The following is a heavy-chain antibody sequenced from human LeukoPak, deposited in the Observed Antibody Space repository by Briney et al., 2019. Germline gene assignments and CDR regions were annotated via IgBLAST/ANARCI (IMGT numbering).Heavy chain of an antibody. V-gene: IGHV4-39*01. CDR2: IYYSGST. Sequence: SETLSLTCTVSGGSISSSSYSWGWIRQPPGKGLEWIGSIYYSGSTYYNPSLKSRVTISVDTSKNQFSLKLSSVTATDTAVYYCARRQGGWRSCFDYWGQGTLVTVSS. J-gene: IGHJ4*02. D-gene: IGHD6-19*01. CDR1: GGSISSSSYS. CDR3: ARRQGGWRSCFDY.